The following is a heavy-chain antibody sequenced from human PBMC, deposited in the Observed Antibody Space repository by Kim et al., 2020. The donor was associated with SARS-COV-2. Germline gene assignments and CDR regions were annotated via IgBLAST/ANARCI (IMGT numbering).Heavy chain of an antibody. CDR1: GFTFSSSA. CDR3: AKQGGSGQTLDALDI. Sequence: GGSLRLSCAASGFTFSSSAMHWVRRAPGKGLEWVAGISYEGSSKHSADSVKGRFTISRDNSMKMVSLQMQSLRVEDTAAYYCAKQGGSGQTLDALDIWG. J-gene: IGHJ3*02. CDR2: ISYEGSSK. V-gene: IGHV3-30*18. D-gene: IGHD3-10*01.